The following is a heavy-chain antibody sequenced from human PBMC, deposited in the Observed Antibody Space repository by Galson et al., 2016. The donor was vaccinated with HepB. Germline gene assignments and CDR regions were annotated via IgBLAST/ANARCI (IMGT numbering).Heavy chain of an antibody. Sequence: SVKVSCKASGGTFSSYAINWVRQAPGQGLEWMGGIIPIFGTANYAQKFQGRVTITADDSTRTAYMEVSSLRSDDTAVYYCATSEYGSGWFFYWGQGTLVTVSS. CDR3: ATSEYGSGWFFY. J-gene: IGHJ4*02. CDR1: GGTFSSYA. D-gene: IGHD6-19*01. CDR2: IIPIFGTA. V-gene: IGHV1-69*13.